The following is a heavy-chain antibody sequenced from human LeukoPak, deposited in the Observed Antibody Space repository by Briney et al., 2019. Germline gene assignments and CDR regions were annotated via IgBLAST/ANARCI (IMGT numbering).Heavy chain of an antibody. D-gene: IGHD6-19*01. CDR1: GFTFSSYG. CDR3: AKDGGSSGWSY. Sequence: GGSLRLSCAASGFTFSSYGMHWVRQAPGKGLEWVAVISYDGSNKYYADSVKGRFTISRDNSKNTLYLQMNSLRAEDTAVYYCAKDGGSSGWSYWDQGTLVTVSS. J-gene: IGHJ4*02. V-gene: IGHV3-30*18. CDR2: ISYDGSNK.